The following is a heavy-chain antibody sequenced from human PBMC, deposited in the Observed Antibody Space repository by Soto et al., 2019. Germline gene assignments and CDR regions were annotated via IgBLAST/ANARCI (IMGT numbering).Heavy chain of an antibody. CDR3: AAQRITIFGVVIKAGY. J-gene: IGHJ4*02. D-gene: IGHD3-3*01. Sequence: QLLESGGGLVQPGGSLRLSCAASGFTFSSYAMSWVRQAPGKGLEWVSGISGSGGSTYYADSVKGRFTISRDNSKNTLYVQMNILRAEDTAVYYCAAQRITIFGVVIKAGYWGQGTLVTVSS. V-gene: IGHV3-23*01. CDR1: GFTFSSYA. CDR2: ISGSGGST.